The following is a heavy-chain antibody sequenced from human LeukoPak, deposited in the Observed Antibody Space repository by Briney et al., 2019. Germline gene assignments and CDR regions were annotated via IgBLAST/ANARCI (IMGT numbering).Heavy chain of an antibody. CDR2: INHSGST. CDR1: GGSFSGYY. V-gene: IGHV4-34*01. D-gene: IGHD6-19*01. J-gene: IGHJ6*03. Sequence: SEALSLTCAVYGGSFSGYYWSWIRQPPGKGLEWIGEINHSGSTNYNPSLKSRVTISVDTSKNQFSLKLSSVTAADTAVYYCASLSPGIAVAGTSQPAMYYYMDAWGKGTTVTVSS. CDR3: ASLSPGIAVAGTSQPAMYYYMDA.